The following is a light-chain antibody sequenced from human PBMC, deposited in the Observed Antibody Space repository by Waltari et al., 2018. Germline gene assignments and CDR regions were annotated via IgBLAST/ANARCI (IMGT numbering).Light chain of an antibody. V-gene: IGKV3-20*01. CDR3: QQFQTSPPT. CDR2: ATS. J-gene: IGKJ1*01. CDR1: QTLGNSN. Sequence: EIVLPQSPVALALSPGDSAVIPCRPSQTLGNSNLAWYQLRVGQAPRPLLYATSTRATGVPLRFTGSGSETDFTLKIDRLEPEDFALYVCQQFQTSPPTFGRGTKV.